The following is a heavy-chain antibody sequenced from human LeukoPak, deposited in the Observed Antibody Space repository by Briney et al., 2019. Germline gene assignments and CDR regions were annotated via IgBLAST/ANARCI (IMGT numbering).Heavy chain of an antibody. CDR2: ISGSGGST. Sequence: GGSLRLSCAASGFTFSNYAMSWVRQAPGKGLEWLSTISGSGGSTYYADSVKGRFTISRDNSENTLYLQMNSLRAEDTAVYYCARISGSGSYDYWGQGTLVTVSS. J-gene: IGHJ4*02. D-gene: IGHD3-10*01. V-gene: IGHV3-23*01. CDR1: GFTFSNYA. CDR3: ARISGSGSYDY.